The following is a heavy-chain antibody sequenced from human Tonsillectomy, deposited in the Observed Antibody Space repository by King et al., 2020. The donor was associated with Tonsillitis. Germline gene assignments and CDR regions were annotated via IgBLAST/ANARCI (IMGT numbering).Heavy chain of an antibody. CDR2: INTNTGNP. V-gene: IGHV7-4-1*02. D-gene: IGHD3-10*01. CDR3: ARTSYGSGSYRGDY. Sequence: QLVQSGSELKKPGASVKVSCKASGYTFTTYAMNWVRQAPGQGLEWMGWINTNTGNPTYAQGFTGPFVFSLDTSVSTAYLQISSLKADDTAVYYCARTSYGSGSYRGDYWGQGTLVTVSS. CDR1: GYTFTTYA. J-gene: IGHJ4*02.